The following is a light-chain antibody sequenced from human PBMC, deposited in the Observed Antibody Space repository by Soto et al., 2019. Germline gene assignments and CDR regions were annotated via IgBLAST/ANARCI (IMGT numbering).Light chain of an antibody. V-gene: IGLV2-14*01. Sequence: QSVLTQPASVSGSPGPSITISCTGTSSDVGGYNYVSWYQQYPGNAPKLMIYGARYRPSGVSNRFSGSKSGNTASLTISGLQAEDEADYYCNSYAGSSYVFGTGTKVTVL. CDR2: GAR. CDR3: NSYAGSSYV. J-gene: IGLJ1*01. CDR1: SSDVGGYNY.